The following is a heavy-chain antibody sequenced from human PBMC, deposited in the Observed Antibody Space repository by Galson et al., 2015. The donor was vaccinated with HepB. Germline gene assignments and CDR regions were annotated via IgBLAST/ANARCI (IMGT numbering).Heavy chain of an antibody. CDR2: ISGSGGST. CDR3: AKEAEYSSPLRKNWFDP. V-gene: IGHV3-23*01. CDR1: GFTFSSYA. J-gene: IGHJ5*02. D-gene: IGHD6-6*01. Sequence: SLRLSCAASGFTFSSYAMSWVRQAPGKGLEWVSAISGSGGSTYYADSVKGRFTISRDNSKNTLYLQMNSLRAEDTAVYYCAKEAEYSSPLRKNWFDPWGQGTLVTVSS.